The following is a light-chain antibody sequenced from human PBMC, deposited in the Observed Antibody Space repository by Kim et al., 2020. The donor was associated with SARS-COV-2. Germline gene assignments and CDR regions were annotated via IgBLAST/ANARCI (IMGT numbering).Light chain of an antibody. CDR3: QQYYGTPLT. CDR1: QSVLYSSNNENY. J-gene: IGKJ4*01. CDR2: WAS. Sequence: ATINCKSSQSVLYSSNNENYLAWYQQKPGQPPKLLIYWASTRESGVPDRFSGSWSGTDFTLTISSLQAEDVAVYYCQQYYGTPLTFGGGTKVDIK. V-gene: IGKV4-1*01.